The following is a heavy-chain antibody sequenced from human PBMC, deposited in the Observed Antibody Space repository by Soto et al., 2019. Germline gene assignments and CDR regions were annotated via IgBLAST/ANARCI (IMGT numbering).Heavy chain of an antibody. CDR1: GGTFSSYA. CDR3: ARAEYYYDSSGYHSNWFDP. Sequence: ASVKVSCKASGGTFSSYAISWVRQAPGQGLGWMGGIIPIFGTANYAQKFQGRVTITADESTSTAYMELSSLRSEDTAVYYCARAEYYYDSSGYHSNWFDPWGQGTLVTVSS. CDR2: IIPIFGTA. J-gene: IGHJ5*02. V-gene: IGHV1-69*13. D-gene: IGHD3-22*01.